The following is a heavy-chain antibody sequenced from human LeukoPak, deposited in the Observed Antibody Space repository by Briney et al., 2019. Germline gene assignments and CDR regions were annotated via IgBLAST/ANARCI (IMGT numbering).Heavy chain of an antibody. Sequence: GGSLRLSCAASGFTFSNYGMSWVRQAPGKGLEWVSGISGSGRSTYYADSVKGRFTISRDTSKNTLFLQMNSLRAEDTAVYYCVTEVSGSFPTWGQGTLVTVSS. D-gene: IGHD1-26*01. V-gene: IGHV3-23*01. CDR3: VTEVSGSFPT. CDR2: ISGSGRST. J-gene: IGHJ4*02. CDR1: GFTFSNYG.